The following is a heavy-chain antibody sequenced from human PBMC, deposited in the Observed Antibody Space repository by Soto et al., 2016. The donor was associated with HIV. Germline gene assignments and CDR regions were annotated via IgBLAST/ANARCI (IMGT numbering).Heavy chain of an antibody. D-gene: IGHD4-17*01. CDR3: AKHYGDSYYYYMDV. J-gene: IGHJ6*03. V-gene: IGHV3-23*01. CDR1: GFTFSSYA. CDR2: ISGSGGST. Sequence: EVQLLESGGGLVQPGGSLRLSCAASGFTFSSYAMGWVRQAPGKGLEWVSAISGSGGSTYYADSVKGRFTISRDNSKNTLYLQMNSLRAEDTAVYYCAKHYGDSYYYYMDVWGKGTTVTVSS.